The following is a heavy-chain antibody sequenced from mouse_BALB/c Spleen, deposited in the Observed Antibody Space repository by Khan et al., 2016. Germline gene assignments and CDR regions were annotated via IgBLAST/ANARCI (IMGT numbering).Heavy chain of an antibody. CDR1: GYSITSDYA. CDR3: ARRYGSSRRSWYFDV. J-gene: IGHJ1*01. V-gene: IGHV3-2*02. CDR2: ISYSGST. D-gene: IGHD1-1*01. Sequence: EVQLQESGPGLVKPSQSLSLTCTVTGYSITSDYAWNWIRQFPGNKLEWMGYISYSGSTSYNPSLKSRISITRDTSKNQFFLQLNSVTTEDTATXYCARRYGSSRRSWYFDVWGAGTTVTVSS.